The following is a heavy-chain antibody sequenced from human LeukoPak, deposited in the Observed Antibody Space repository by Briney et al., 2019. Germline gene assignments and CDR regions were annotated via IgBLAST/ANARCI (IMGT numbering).Heavy chain of an antibody. J-gene: IGHJ3*02. CDR1: GYTFTSYY. V-gene: IGHV1-46*01. D-gene: IGHD6-13*01. Sequence: GASVKVSCKASGYTFTSYYMHWVRQAPGQGLEWMGIINPSGGSTSYAQKFQGRVTMTRDMSTSTVYMELSSLRSEDTAVYYCARDLSAAGTSHDAFDIWGQGTMVTVSS. CDR3: ARDLSAAGTSHDAFDI. CDR2: INPSGGST.